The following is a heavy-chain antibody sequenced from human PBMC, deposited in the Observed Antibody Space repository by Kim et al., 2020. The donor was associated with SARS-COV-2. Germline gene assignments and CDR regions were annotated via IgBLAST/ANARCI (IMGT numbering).Heavy chain of an antibody. CDR2: INPNTGGP. CDR3: TRGGAPGHDNLFDP. Sequence: ASVKVSCKASGYTFAGYYLHWVRQAPGQGLEWMGRINPNTGGPNYAQNFLGRVTVTRDTSINTAYMELNSLTSDDTAVYYCTRGGAPGHDNLFDPWGQGT. D-gene: IGHD1-1*01. J-gene: IGHJ5*02. CDR1: GYTFAGYY. V-gene: IGHV1-2*06.